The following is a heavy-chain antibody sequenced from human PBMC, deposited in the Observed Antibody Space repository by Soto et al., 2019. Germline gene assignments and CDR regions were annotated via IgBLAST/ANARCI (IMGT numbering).Heavy chain of an antibody. J-gene: IGHJ4*02. Sequence: GESLKISCKGSGYSFASHWVTWVRQMPEKGLEWIGTIYPGDSDTKYSSAFRGHVTISADTSVSTAYLQWRSLEATDSAIYYCARYSGSYWHYLDFWGQGTLVTVSS. CDR1: GYSFASHW. V-gene: IGHV5-51*01. CDR2: IYPGDSDT. CDR3: ARYSGSYWHYLDF. D-gene: IGHD1-26*01.